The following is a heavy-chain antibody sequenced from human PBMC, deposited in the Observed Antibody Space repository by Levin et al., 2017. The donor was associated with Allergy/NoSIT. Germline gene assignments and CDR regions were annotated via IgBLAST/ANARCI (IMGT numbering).Heavy chain of an antibody. CDR3: ARSAARYFDWLGDV. D-gene: IGHD3-9*01. J-gene: IGHJ6*02. Sequence: GESLKISCKASGYTFTSYDINWVRQATGQGLEWMGWMNPNSGNTGYAQKFQGRVTMTRNTSISTAYMELSSLRSEDTAVYYCARSAARYFDWLGDVWGQGTTVTVSS. CDR1: GYTFTSYD. CDR2: MNPNSGNT. V-gene: IGHV1-8*01.